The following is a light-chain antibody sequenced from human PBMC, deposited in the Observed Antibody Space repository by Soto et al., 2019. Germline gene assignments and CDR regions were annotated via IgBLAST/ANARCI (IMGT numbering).Light chain of an antibody. CDR3: QQYGNSPTWT. CDR1: QSVSYRY. Sequence: EIVLTQSPAVLALSPGERATLSCGASQSVSYRYLAWYQQTPGQAPRLLINGVSSRATGIPDRFSGSGSGTDFTLTISRLEPEDLAVYYCQQYGNSPTWTFGQGTKVDIK. J-gene: IGKJ1*01. V-gene: IGKV3-20*01. CDR2: GVS.